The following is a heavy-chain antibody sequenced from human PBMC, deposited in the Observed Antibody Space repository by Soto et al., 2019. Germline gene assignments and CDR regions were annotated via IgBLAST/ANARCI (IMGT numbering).Heavy chain of an antibody. J-gene: IGHJ5*02. CDR2: ISYDGSNK. CDR1: GFTFSSYG. V-gene: IGHV3-30*18. CDR3: AKSDGSGTINWCDP. Sequence: QVQLVESGGGVVQPGRSLRLSCAASGFTFSSYGMHWVRQAPGKGLEWVAVISYDGSNKYYADSVKGRFTISRDNSKNTLYLQMNSLRAEDTAVYYCAKSDGSGTINWCDPWGQGTLVTVSS. D-gene: IGHD3-10*01.